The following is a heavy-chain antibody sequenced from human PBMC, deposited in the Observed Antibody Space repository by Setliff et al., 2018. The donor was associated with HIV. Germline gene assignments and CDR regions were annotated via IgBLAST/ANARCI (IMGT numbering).Heavy chain of an antibody. D-gene: IGHD7-27*01. V-gene: IGHV4-34*01. J-gene: IGHJ4*02. CDR1: GGSFSDYY. CDR2: INHSGST. Sequence: PSETLSLTCAVYGGSFSDYYWNWIRQPPGKGLEWIGEINHSGSTNYNPSLKSRVTISLDTSKNQFSLKLSSVTAADTAVYYCAKLTPFDHWGQGTLVTVSS. CDR3: AKLTPFDH.